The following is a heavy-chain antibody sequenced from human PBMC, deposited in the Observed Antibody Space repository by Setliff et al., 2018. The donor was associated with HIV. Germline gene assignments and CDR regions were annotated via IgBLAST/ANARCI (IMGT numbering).Heavy chain of an antibody. CDR1: GGSISSGGYY. J-gene: IGHJ6*03. D-gene: IGHD6-6*01. CDR2: IYYSGST. Sequence: SETLSLTCTVSGGSISSGGYYWSWIRQHPGKGLEWIGYIYYSGSTNYNPSLKSRVTISVDTSKNQFSLKLSSVTAADTAVYYCARGLRSSTYYYYYMDVWGKGTTVTVSS. V-gene: IGHV4-61*08. CDR3: ARGLRSSTYYYYYMDV.